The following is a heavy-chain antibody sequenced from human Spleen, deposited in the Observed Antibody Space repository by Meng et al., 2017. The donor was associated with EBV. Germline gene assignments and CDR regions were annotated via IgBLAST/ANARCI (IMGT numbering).Heavy chain of an antibody. V-gene: IGHV4-61*01. CDR2: IYYNGYT. J-gene: IGHJ4*02. Sequence: QVQLQESGPGLGKPSETPSLSCTVSGGSVSSGPYYWSWIRQPPGKGLEWIGYIYYNGYTNYKPSLKSRVTISEGTSKNQFSLTLSSVSAADTAVYYCARMGDLYFDYWGRGILVTVSS. CDR1: GGSVSSGPYY. CDR3: ARMGDLYFDY. D-gene: IGHD2-21*02.